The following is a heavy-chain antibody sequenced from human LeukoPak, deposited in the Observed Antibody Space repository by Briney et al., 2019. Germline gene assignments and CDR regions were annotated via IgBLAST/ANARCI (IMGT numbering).Heavy chain of an antibody. CDR1: GFTFGDYA. D-gene: IGHD2-21*02. Sequence: GRSLRLSCTASGFTFGDYAMRWVRQAPGKGLEWVGFIRSKANNGTTEYAASVKCRFTISRADYKSIAYLQMNSLKTEDTAVYYCSSSHHIVVVPAIPDYWGQGTLVTVAS. CDR2: IRSKANNGTT. CDR3: SSSHHIVVVPAIPDY. J-gene: IGHJ4*02. V-gene: IGHV3-49*04.